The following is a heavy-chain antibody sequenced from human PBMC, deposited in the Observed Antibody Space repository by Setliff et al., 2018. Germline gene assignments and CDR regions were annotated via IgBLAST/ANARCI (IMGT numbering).Heavy chain of an antibody. J-gene: IGHJ5*02. CDR3: VRSQQLSGWWFDP. Sequence: AASVKVSCKASGYIFTTYAMSWMRQAPGQGLEWMGIINPRGGSTSHAQKFQGRVTMTRDTSTSTVYMEMSSLRSEDTAVYYCVRSQQLSGWWFDPWGQGTLVTVSS. D-gene: IGHD6-13*01. CDR1: GYIFTTYA. CDR2: INPRGGST. V-gene: IGHV1-46*03.